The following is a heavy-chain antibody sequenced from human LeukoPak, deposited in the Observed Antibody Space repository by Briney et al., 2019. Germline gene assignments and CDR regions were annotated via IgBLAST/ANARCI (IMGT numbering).Heavy chain of an antibody. CDR2: ISYDGRNK. J-gene: IGHJ4*02. CDR1: GFTFNNYG. CDR3: AKGPLRGTAAAIDY. Sequence: GGSLRLSCAASGFTFNNYGMHWVRQAPGKGLEWVAVISYDGRNKHYPDSVKGRFTISRDISTDTLWLQMDSLSTEDTAVYYCAKGPLRGTAAAIDYWGQGTLVTVSS. D-gene: IGHD2-2*01. V-gene: IGHV3-30*18.